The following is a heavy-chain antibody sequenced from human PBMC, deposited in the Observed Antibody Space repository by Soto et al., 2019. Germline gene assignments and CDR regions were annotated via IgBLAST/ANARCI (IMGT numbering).Heavy chain of an antibody. CDR3: ARLSLWFRQVDY. V-gene: IGHV4-39*01. Sequence: PSETLSLTCTVSGGSISSSNYYWGWIRQPPGKGLEWIGTVHYSGSTYYNQSLKSRLTIPIDTSKNQFSLKLSSVTAADTAVYYCARLSLWFRQVDYWGQGTLVTVSS. CDR1: GGSISSSNYY. CDR2: VHYSGST. D-gene: IGHD3-10*01. J-gene: IGHJ4*02.